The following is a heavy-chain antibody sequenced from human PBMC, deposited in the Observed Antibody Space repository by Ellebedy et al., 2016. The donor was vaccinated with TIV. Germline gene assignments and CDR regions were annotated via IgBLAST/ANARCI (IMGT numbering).Heavy chain of an antibody. V-gene: IGHV4-59*01. Sequence: SETLSLXCTVSGGSISSYYWSWIRQPSGKGLEWIGYIYYSGSTNYNPSLKSRVTISVDTSKNQFSLKLSSVTAADTAVYYCAGTLYVWGSYRQYYFDYWGQGTLVTVSS. J-gene: IGHJ4*02. CDR2: IYYSGST. D-gene: IGHD3-16*02. CDR3: AGTLYVWGSYRQYYFDY. CDR1: GGSISSYY.